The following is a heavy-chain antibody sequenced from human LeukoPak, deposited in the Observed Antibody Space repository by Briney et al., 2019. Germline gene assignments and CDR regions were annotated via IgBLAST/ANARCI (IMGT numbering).Heavy chain of an antibody. CDR1: GGTFSSYA. CDR2: INPSGGST. Sequence: ASVKVSCKASGGTFSSYAISWVRQAPGQGLEWMGIINPSGGSTSYAQKFQGRVTMTRDTSTSTVYMELSSLRSEDTAVYYCARDQNPYSSSWYYYWGQGTLVTVSS. V-gene: IGHV1-46*01. CDR3: ARDQNPYSSSWYYY. D-gene: IGHD6-13*01. J-gene: IGHJ4*02.